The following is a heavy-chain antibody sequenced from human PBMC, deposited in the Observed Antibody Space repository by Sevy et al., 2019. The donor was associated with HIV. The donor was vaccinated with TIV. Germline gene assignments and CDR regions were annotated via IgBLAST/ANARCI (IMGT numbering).Heavy chain of an antibody. J-gene: IGHJ4*02. D-gene: IGHD2-2*01. CDR2: ISSSSSYI. CDR3: ARGHSGLSIVVVPAAVDY. Sequence: GGSLRLSCAASGFTFSSYSMNWVRQAPGKGLEWVSSISSSSSYIYYADSVKGRFTISRDNAKNSLYLQMNSLRAEDTAVYYCARGHSGLSIVVVPAAVDYWGQGTLVTVSS. V-gene: IGHV3-21*01. CDR1: GFTFSSYS.